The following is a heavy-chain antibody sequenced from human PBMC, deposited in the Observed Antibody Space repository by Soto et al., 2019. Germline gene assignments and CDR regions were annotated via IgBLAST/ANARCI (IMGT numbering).Heavy chain of an antibody. Sequence: GESLKISCAASGFTFSSYAMSWVCQAPGKGLEWVSAISGSGGSTYYADSVKGRFTISRANSKNTLYLQMNSLRAEDTAVYYCAKLAGLLSPFDYWGQGTLVTVSS. V-gene: IGHV3-23*01. CDR2: ISGSGGST. CDR3: AKLAGLLSPFDY. J-gene: IGHJ4*02. CDR1: GFTFSSYA. D-gene: IGHD2-2*01.